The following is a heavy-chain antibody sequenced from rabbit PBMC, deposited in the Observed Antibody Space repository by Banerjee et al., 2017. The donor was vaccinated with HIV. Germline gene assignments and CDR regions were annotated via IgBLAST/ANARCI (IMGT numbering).Heavy chain of an antibody. CDR3: ARYDRSYNGMDL. V-gene: IGHV1S40*01. J-gene: IGHJ6*01. CDR1: GFTLSSYV. CDR2: IYGGSGGT. Sequence: QSLEESGGDLVKPGASLTLTCTASGFTLSSYVMCWVRKAPGKGLEWIACIYGGSGGTYYASWAKGRFTISKTSSTTVTLQMTSLTAADTATYFCARYDRSYNGMDLWGPGTLVTVS.